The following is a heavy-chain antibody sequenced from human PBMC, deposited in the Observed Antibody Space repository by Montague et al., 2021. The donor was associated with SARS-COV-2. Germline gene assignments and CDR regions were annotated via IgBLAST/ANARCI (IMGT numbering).Heavy chain of an antibody. Sequence: SLRLSCAASGFTFSSYAMHWVRQAPGKGLEWVAVISYDGSNKYYADSVKGRFTISRDNSKNTLYLQMNSLRAEDTAVYYCAREGGYYYDSFDYWGQGTLVTVSS. CDR2: ISYDGSNK. V-gene: IGHV3-30*04. CDR1: GFTFSSYA. D-gene: IGHD3-22*01. CDR3: AREGGYYYDSFDY. J-gene: IGHJ4*02.